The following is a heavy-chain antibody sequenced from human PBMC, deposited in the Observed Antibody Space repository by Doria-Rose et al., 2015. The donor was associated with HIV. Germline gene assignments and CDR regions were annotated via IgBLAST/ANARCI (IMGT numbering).Heavy chain of an antibody. J-gene: IGHJ4*02. CDR2: IFYTGST. CDR3: ARVLSGTYDY. Sequence: QVQLVQSGPGLVKPSETLSLTFSVSGGSISHYYWSWIRQPPGKGLEYIGDIFYTGSTNYSPSLKSRVSISIDTSKNKFSLRLSSVTAADTAVYYCARVLSGTYDYWGQGTLVTVSS. V-gene: IGHV4-59*01. D-gene: IGHD1-26*01. CDR1: GGSISHYY.